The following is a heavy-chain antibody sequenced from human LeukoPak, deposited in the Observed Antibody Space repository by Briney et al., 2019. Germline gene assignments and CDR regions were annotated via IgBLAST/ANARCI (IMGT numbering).Heavy chain of an antibody. D-gene: IGHD3-10*01. CDR2: INSGGGTT. CDR1: GFAFSSYG. CDR3: ARDWSGSGSSYFDY. V-gene: IGHV3-74*03. Sequence: GRSLRLSCAASGFAFSSYGMHWVRQAPGKGLVWVSRINSGGGTTTYADSVRGRFTISRDNAKNTLYLQMNSLRAEDTAVYYCARDWSGSGSSYFDYWGQGTLVTVSS. J-gene: IGHJ4*02.